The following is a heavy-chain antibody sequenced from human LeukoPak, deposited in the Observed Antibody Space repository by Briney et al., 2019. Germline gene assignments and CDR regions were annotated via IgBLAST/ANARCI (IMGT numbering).Heavy chain of an antibody. V-gene: IGHV3-33*01. CDR3: ARGVTIVRGRGYYFDY. CDR1: GFTLSSYG. D-gene: IGHD3-10*01. J-gene: IGHJ4*02. Sequence: GRSLSLSCGASGFTLSSYGMHWVHQARGKGLEWVAVIWYDGSNKYYADYVKGRFTISRDNSKNTLYLQMNSLRAEDTAVYYCARGVTIVRGRGYYFDYWGQGTLVTVSS. CDR2: IWYDGSNK.